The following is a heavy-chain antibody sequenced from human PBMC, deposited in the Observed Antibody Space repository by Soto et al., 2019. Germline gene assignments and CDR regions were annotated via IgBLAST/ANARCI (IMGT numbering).Heavy chain of an antibody. CDR3: VRPSSSDCTSSLCPWHY. CDR1: GDSFTSYW. CDR2: MYLGDSDA. J-gene: IGHJ4*02. V-gene: IGHV5-51*03. Sequence: EVQLVQSGAEVKKPGESLKISCKDSGDSFTSYWIGWVRQMPGKGLEWMGIMYLGDSDARYSPSFQGQVTISVDKSTSTVYLQWSSLKASDTAMYYCVRPSSSDCTSSLCPWHYWGQGTLVTVSS. D-gene: IGHD2-8*01.